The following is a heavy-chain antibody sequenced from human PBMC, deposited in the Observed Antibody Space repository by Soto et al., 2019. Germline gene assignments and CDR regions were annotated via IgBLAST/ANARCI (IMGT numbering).Heavy chain of an antibody. D-gene: IGHD2-2*01. CDR2: ITGASGYI. CDR1: GFSFLSYG. J-gene: IGHJ4*02. CDR3: ARHGIHSTDLYYFDY. V-gene: IGHV3-21*02. Sequence: EVQLVESGGGLVKSGGSLRLTCVASGFSFLSYGMSWVRQAPGKGPEWVAFITGASGYIWYADSVKGRFSVSRDNAKNSLYLEMNNLRADDAAVYYCARHGIHSTDLYYFDYWGQGALVAVST.